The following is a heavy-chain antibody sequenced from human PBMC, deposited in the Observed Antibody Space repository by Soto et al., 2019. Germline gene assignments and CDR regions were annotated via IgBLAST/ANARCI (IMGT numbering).Heavy chain of an antibody. CDR3: ARENILTAAAGKRDFDC. CDR2: IYSSGST. CDR1: GGTITSYY. D-gene: IGHD6-13*01. J-gene: IGHJ4*02. Sequence: KPSETLSLTCTVSGGTITSYYWSWIRQPAGKGLEWIGRIYSSGSTNYNPSLNSRVIMSVDTSQNQFSLNLSSVTAADTAKYYCARENILTAAAGKRDFDCWGQGPLVTVSS. V-gene: IGHV4-4*07.